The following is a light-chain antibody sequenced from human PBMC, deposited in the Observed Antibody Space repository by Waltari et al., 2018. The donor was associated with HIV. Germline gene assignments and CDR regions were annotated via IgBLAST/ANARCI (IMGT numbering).Light chain of an antibody. CDR1: RYDNQS. J-gene: IGLJ2*01. CDR2: QDN. V-gene: IGLV3-1*01. Sequence: SYELTQPPSVSVSPGQTASIHCTRERYDNQSVCWYQLTPRQSPVLVLYQDNKGPSGNPERFSGSNSGNTATLTISGTQAMDEADYYCQTLDSSTVVLGGGTKLTVL. CDR3: QTLDSSTVV.